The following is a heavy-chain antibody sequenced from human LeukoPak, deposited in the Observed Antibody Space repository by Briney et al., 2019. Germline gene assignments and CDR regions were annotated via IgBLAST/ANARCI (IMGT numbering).Heavy chain of an antibody. CDR1: GGSISSYY. CDR3: ARVPVVPAANDYYYYCGMDV. J-gene: IGHJ6*02. V-gene: IGHV4-59*01. Sequence: SETLSLTCTVSGGSISSYYWSWIRQPPGKGLEWIGYIYYSGSTNYNPSLKSRVTISVDTSKNQFSLKLSSVTAADTAVYYCARVPVVPAANDYYYYCGMDVWGQGITVTVSS. CDR2: IYYSGST. D-gene: IGHD2-2*01.